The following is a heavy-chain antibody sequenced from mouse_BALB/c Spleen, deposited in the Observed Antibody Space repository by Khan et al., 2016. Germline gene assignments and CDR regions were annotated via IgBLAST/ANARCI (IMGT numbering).Heavy chain of an antibody. Sequence: QIQLVQSGPELKKPGETVKISCKASGYTFTNYGMIWVKQAPGKGLKWMGWINTNTGEPAYAEEIKGRFALSLETSASTAYVQISNLKNEDTATYFCARYGKGTWFAYWGQGTLVTVSA. J-gene: IGHJ3*01. V-gene: IGHV9-3*02. CDR2: INTNTGEP. CDR1: GYTFTNYG. D-gene: IGHD2-1*01. CDR3: ARYGKGTWFAY.